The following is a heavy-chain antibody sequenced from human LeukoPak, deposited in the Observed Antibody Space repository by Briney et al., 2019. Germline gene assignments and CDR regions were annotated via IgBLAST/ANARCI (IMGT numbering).Heavy chain of an antibody. D-gene: IGHD5-12*01. CDR1: GGSFSGYY. CDR2: INHSGST. V-gene: IGHV4-34*01. J-gene: IGHJ5*02. Sequence: SETLSLTCAVYGGSFSGYYWSWIRQPPGKGLEWIGEINHSGSTNYNPSLKSRVTISVDRSKNQFSLKLSSVTAADTAVYYCARAVRGRNWFDPWGQGTLVTVSS. CDR3: ARAVRGRNWFDP.